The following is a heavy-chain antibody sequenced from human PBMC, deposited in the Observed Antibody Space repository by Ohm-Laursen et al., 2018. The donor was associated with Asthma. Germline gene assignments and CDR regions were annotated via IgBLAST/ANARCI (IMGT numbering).Heavy chain of an antibody. J-gene: IGHJ4*02. CDR3: ARDGHTIFRVVINSLDY. V-gene: IGHV3-30*03. CDR2: ISYDGSNK. Sequence: RLSCAASGFTFSSYGMHWVRQAPGKGLEWVAVISYDGSNKYYADSVKGRFTISRDNSKNTLYLQMNSLRAEDTAVYYCARDGHTIFRVVINSLDYWGQGTLVTVSS. CDR1: GFTFSSYG. D-gene: IGHD3-3*01.